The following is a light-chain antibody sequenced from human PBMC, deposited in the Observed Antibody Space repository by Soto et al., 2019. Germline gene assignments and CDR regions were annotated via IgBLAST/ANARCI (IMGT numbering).Light chain of an antibody. V-gene: IGLV2-14*03. Sequence: SGSERDYITVASAGIKKDVGGYNSVSWYQHHPGKAPKLILYDVGDRPSGVSYRFSGSKSGNTASLTISGLQAVDEADYYCSSYTSSSTNVFGTGTKVTVL. CDR2: DVG. J-gene: IGLJ1*01. CDR1: KKDVGGYNS. CDR3: SSYTSSSTNV.